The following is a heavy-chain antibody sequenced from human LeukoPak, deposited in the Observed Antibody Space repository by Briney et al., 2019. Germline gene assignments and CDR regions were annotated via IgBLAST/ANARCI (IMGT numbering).Heavy chain of an antibody. D-gene: IGHD5-12*01. Sequence: SETLSLTCTVSGGSISSSSYYWGWVSQPPGTGLEWVGSIYYSGSTYYNPSLKSRVTISVDTSMNQFSLKLSSVTAADTAVYYCARSGSGYLRYYFDYWGQGTLVTVSS. CDR3: ARSGSGYLRYYFDY. V-gene: IGHV4-39*07. CDR1: GGSISSSSYY. CDR2: IYYSGST. J-gene: IGHJ4*02.